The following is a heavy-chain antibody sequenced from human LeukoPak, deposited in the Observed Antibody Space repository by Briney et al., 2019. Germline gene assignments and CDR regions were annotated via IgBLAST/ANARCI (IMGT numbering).Heavy chain of an antibody. Sequence: GGSLRLSCAASGFNFNHAWMSWVRQAPGKGLEWVSAISGSGGSTYYADSVKGRFTISRDNSKNTLYLQMNSLRAEDTAVYYCAKDLVAAAGFDYWGQGTLVTVSS. D-gene: IGHD6-13*01. CDR2: ISGSGGST. J-gene: IGHJ4*02. CDR1: GFNFNHAW. V-gene: IGHV3-23*01. CDR3: AKDLVAAAGFDY.